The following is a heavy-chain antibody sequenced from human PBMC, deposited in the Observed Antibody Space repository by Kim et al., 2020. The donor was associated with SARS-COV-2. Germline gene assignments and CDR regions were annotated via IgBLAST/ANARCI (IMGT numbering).Heavy chain of an antibody. Sequence: DGGSRYCADSAKGRFTTSRDNANNMVYLQMNRLRVDDTAIYYCTSIFEYWGQGALVTVSS. CDR3: TSIFEY. J-gene: IGHJ4*02. D-gene: IGHD3-3*02. CDR2: DGGSR. V-gene: IGHV3-74*01.